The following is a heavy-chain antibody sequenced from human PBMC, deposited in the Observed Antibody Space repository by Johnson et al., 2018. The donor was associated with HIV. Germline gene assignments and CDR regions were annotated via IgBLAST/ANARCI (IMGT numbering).Heavy chain of an antibody. Sequence: VQLVESGGGVVQPGRSLRLSCAASGFAFSGYALHWVRQAPGKGLEWVALISYDGTKKYSAGSVKGRFTISRDNSKNTLYLQMNNLRLGDTAVYYCARSVHDYSDYLWGRDAFDIWGQGTMVIVSS. CDR2: ISYDGTKK. V-gene: IGHV3-30*04. J-gene: IGHJ3*02. CDR3: ARSVHDYSDYLWGRDAFDI. D-gene: IGHD4-11*01. CDR1: GFAFSGYA.